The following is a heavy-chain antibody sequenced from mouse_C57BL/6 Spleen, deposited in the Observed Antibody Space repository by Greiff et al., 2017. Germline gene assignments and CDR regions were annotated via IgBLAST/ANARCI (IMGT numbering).Heavy chain of an antibody. CDR3: ARHPPYDSYWYFDV. V-gene: IGHV5-6*01. CDR1: GFTFSSYG. D-gene: IGHD2-4*01. Sequence: EVKLVESGGDLVKPGGSLKLSCAASGFTFSSYGMSWVRQTPDKRLGWVATISSGGSYTYYPDSVKGRFTISRDNAKNTLYLQMSSLKSEDTAMYYCARHPPYDSYWYFDVWGTGTTVTVSS. CDR2: ISSGGSYT. J-gene: IGHJ1*03.